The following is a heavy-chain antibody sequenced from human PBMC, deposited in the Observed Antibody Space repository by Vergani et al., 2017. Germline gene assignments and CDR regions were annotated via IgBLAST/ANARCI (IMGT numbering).Heavy chain of an antibody. Sequence: QVQLVESGGGLVKPGGSLRLSCAASGFTFSDYYMSWIRQAPGKGLEWVSYISSSGSTIYYADSVKGRFTISRDNAKNSLYLQMNSLRAEDTAVYYCARGHPDCSSTSCYPSGDYYYYYGMDVWGQGTTVTVSS. CDR3: ARGHPDCSSTSCYPSGDYYYYYGMDV. CDR1: GFTFSDYY. CDR2: ISSSGSTI. J-gene: IGHJ6*02. D-gene: IGHD2-2*01. V-gene: IGHV3-11*04.